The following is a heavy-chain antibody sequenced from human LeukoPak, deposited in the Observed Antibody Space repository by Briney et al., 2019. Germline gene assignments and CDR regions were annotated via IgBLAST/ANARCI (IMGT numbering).Heavy chain of an antibody. CDR3: ARSYCGGDCYPNY. CDR2: IYYSGST. V-gene: IGHV4-59*01. J-gene: IGHJ4*02. D-gene: IGHD2-21*02. Sequence: SETLSLTCTVSGGSISSYYWSWIRQPPGKGLEWIGYIYYSGSTNYNPSLKSRVTISVDTSKNQFSLKLSSVTAADTAVYYCARSYCGGDCYPNYWGQGTLVTVSS. CDR1: GGSISSYY.